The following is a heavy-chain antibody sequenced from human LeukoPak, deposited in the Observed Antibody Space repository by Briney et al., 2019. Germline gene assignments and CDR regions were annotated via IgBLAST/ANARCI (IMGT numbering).Heavy chain of an antibody. CDR1: GFNFDDYA. D-gene: IGHD3-9*01. Sequence: GGSLRLSCAASGFNFDDYAMHWVRQAPGKGLEWVSLISGDGTITYYADSVKGRFTISRDNNKSSLFLQMKSLRTEDTALYYCAKEYDILAGYGPYYSMDVWGQGTTVTVSS. CDR2: ISGDGTIT. V-gene: IGHV3-43*02. J-gene: IGHJ6*02. CDR3: AKEYDILAGYGPYYSMDV.